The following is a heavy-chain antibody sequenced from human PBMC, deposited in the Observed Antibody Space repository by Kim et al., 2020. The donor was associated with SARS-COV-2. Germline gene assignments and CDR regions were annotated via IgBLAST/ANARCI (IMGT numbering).Heavy chain of an antibody. CDR3: ATSLLRFLEWSQGDAFDI. D-gene: IGHD3-3*01. V-gene: IGHV4-39*01. Sequence: KSRVTISVDTSKNQFSLKLSSVTAADTAVYYCATSLLRFLEWSQGDAFDIWGQGTMVTVSS. J-gene: IGHJ3*02.